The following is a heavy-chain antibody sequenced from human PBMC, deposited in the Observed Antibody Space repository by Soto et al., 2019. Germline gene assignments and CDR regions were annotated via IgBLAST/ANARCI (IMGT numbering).Heavy chain of an antibody. Sequence: QITLKESGPTLVKPTQPLTLTCTFSGFSLSTTGVGVGWIRQPPGKALEWLALIYWDDDKRYSPSLKSRLTIPEDTSKKQVVLTMTNMDPVDTATYYCAHRAVDYFSNSGFDPWGQGTLVTVSS. J-gene: IGHJ5*02. CDR3: AHRAVDYFSNSGFDP. CDR2: IYWDDDK. CDR1: GFSLSTTGVG. V-gene: IGHV2-5*02. D-gene: IGHD5-12*01.